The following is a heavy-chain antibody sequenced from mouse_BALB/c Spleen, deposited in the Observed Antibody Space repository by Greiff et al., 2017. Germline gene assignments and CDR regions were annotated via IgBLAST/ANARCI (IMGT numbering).Heavy chain of an antibody. D-gene: IGHD2-14*01. CDR1: GDSITSGY. CDR2: ISYSGST. CDR3: ARSGRYDPYAMDY. Sequence: EVKLQESGPSLVKPSQTLSITCSVTGDSITSGYWNWIRKFPGNKLEYMGYISYSGSTYYNPSLKSRISITRDTSKNQYYLQLNSVTTEDTATYYCARSGRYDPYAMDYWGQGTSVTVSS. J-gene: IGHJ4*01. V-gene: IGHV3-8*02.